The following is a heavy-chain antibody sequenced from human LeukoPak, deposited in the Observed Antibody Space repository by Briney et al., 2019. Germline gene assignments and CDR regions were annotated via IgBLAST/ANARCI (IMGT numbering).Heavy chain of an antibody. Sequence: SETLSLTCTVSGTSISRSGYYWSWIRQHPGKGLECIGFTYYSGSTHYNPSLESRVTISVDTSENQLSLKLNSVTAADTAVYYCAGGSYPLEYWGQGALVTVSS. CDR2: TYYSGST. CDR1: GTSISRSGYY. V-gene: IGHV4-31*03. J-gene: IGHJ4*02. D-gene: IGHD1-26*01. CDR3: AGGSYPLEY.